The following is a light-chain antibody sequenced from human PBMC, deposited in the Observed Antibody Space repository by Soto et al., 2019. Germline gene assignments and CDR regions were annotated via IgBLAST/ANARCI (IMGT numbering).Light chain of an antibody. Sequence: VLTQSPGTLSLSPGERATLSCRASESIVNNNLAWYQQKPGQAPRLLISGASNRATGVPDRFSGSGSGSDFTLTIDRLEPEDFAVFYCQQYGSSRGTFGQGTKVEIK. CDR1: ESIVNNN. CDR2: GAS. V-gene: IGKV3-20*01. CDR3: QQYGSSRGT. J-gene: IGKJ1*01.